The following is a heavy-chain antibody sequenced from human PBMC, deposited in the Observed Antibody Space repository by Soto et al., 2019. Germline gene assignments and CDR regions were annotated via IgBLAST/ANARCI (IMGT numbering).Heavy chain of an antibody. D-gene: IGHD6-13*01. V-gene: IGHV1-3*01. CDR2: INAGNGNT. CDR3: ASSNIVAAPYGMDV. CDR1: GYTFTRYA. Sequence: ASVKVSCKASGYTFTRYATHWVRQAPGQRLEWMGWINAGNGNTKYSQKFQGRVTITRDTSASTAYMELSSLRSESTAVYYCASSNIVAAPYGMDVWGQGTTVTVSS. J-gene: IGHJ6*02.